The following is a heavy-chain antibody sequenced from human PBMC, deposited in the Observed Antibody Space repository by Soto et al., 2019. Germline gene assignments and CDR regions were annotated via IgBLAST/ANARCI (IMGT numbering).Heavy chain of an antibody. Sequence: PGGSLRLSCAASGFTFSSYSMNWVRQAPGKGLEWVSYISSSSSTVYYADTVKGRFTISRDNAKNSLYLQMNSLRAEDTAVYYCARGSLLYKTPHLSLLGHLFDYWGQGTLVTVSS. CDR1: GFTFSSYS. CDR3: ARGSLLYKTPHLSLLGHLFDY. J-gene: IGHJ4*02. CDR2: ISSSSSTV. V-gene: IGHV3-48*01. D-gene: IGHD1-1*01.